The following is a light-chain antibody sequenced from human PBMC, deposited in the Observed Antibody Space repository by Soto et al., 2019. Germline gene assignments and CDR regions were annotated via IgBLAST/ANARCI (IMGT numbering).Light chain of an antibody. CDR3: KSYAGSNTYV. V-gene: IGLV2-8*01. J-gene: IGLJ1*01. Sequence: SALTQPPSASGSPGQSVTISCTGTKNDIGVYDFVSWYQHHPGKAPRLIIYEVVQRPSGVPDRFSGSKSGNTASLPVSGLQAADEADYFCKSYAGSNTYVLGSGTKVTVL. CDR1: KNDIGVYDF. CDR2: EVV.